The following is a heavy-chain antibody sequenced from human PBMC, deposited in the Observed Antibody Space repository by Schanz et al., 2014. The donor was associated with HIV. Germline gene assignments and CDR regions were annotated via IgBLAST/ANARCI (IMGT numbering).Heavy chain of an antibody. V-gene: IGHV3-9*01. CDR3: ARVANWDYYGMDA. J-gene: IGHJ6*02. CDR2: ISWKSDSI. CDR1: GFTFDDYV. D-gene: IGHD3-16*01. Sequence: EVQLVESGGGLVQPGRSLRLSCAASGFTFDDYVMHWVRQAPGKGLEWVSGISWKSDSIGYADSVKGRFTISRDNAKNTLYLQMNSLRAEDTAVYYCARVANWDYYGMDAWGPGTTVTVSS.